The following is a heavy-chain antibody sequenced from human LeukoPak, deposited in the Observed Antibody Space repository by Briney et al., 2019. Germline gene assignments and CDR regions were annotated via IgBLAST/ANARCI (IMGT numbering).Heavy chain of an antibody. J-gene: IGHJ4*02. Sequence: PGGSLRLSCAASGFTLSSYWMSWVRQAPGKGPEWVANIKQDGTEKYYVDSVKGRFTISRDNAKNSLYLQINSLRAEDSAVYYCAGSSGWARYFDYWGQGTLVTVSS. CDR3: AGSSGWARYFDY. CDR1: GFTLSSYW. CDR2: IKQDGTEK. V-gene: IGHV3-7*05. D-gene: IGHD6-19*01.